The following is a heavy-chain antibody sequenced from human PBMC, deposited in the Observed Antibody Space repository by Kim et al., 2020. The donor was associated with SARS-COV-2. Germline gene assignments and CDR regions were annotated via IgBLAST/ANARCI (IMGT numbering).Heavy chain of an antibody. D-gene: IGHD5-12*01. CDR1: GFTFSDYY. CDR3: ARSEMATTEPFDY. CDR2: ISSSSSYT. J-gene: IGHJ4*02. Sequence: GGSLRLSCAASGFTFSDYYMSWIRQAPGKGLEWVSYISSSSSYTNYADSVKGRFTISRDNAKNSLYLQMNSLRAEDTAVYYCARSEMATTEPFDYWGQGTLVTVSS. V-gene: IGHV3-11*03.